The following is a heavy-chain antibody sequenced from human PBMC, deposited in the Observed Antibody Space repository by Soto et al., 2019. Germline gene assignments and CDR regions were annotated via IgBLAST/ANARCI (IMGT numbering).Heavy chain of an antibody. CDR3: MLGSGWKDFDY. CDR1: GGSITSSSYY. CDR2: IYYTGST. D-gene: IGHD3-22*01. J-gene: IGHJ4*02. V-gene: IGHV4-39*01. Sequence: QLQLQESGPGLVKPSETLSLTCTVSGGSITSSSYYWGWIRKPPGKGLEWIGSIYYTGSTYYNPSLKSRVTISVDTSKNQFSLKLRSVTAADTAVYYCMLGSGWKDFDYWGQGTLVTVSS.